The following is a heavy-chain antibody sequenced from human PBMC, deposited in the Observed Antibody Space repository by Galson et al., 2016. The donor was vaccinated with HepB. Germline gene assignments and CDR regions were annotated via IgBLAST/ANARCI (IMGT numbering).Heavy chain of an antibody. V-gene: IGHV1-2*02. D-gene: IGHD3-10*01. J-gene: IGHJ4*02. CDR3: ARGSITMVRGVTQVFDY. Sequence: SVKVSCKASGYTFTGYSMHWVRQAPGQGLEWMGWINPNNGGTNFAQKFQGRVTMTRDTSISTAYMELSRLRSDDTAVYYCARGSITMVRGVTQVFDYWGQGTLVTVSS. CDR2: INPNNGGT. CDR1: GYTFTGYS.